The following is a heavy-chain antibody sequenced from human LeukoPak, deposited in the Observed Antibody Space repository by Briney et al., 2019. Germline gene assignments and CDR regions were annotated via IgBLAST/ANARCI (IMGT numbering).Heavy chain of an antibody. Sequence: GGSLRLSCAASGFTFTSYWIHWVRQAPGKGLVWVSRIKGDESSTNYADSVKGRFTISRENAKNTVYLHMNSLRVEDAAVYYCARGIKNYYGVDVWGQGTTVTVSS. CDR3: ARGIKNYYGVDV. V-gene: IGHV3-74*01. CDR1: GFTFTSYW. D-gene: IGHD2-15*01. CDR2: IKGDESST. J-gene: IGHJ6*02.